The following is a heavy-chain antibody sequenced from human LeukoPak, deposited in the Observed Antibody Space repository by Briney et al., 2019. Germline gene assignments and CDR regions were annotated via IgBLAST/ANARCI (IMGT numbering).Heavy chain of an antibody. Sequence: ASVKVSCKASGYTFTAYFIHWVRQAPGQGLEWMGWINPNKGGTNYAQQFQGRVSMTRDTSNDTAYMALTSLTYDDTAVYYCAGLPTGPSRNWPFAPWGQGNLVTVSS. CDR2: INPNKGGT. V-gene: IGHV1-2*02. CDR3: AGLPTGPSRNWPFAP. D-gene: IGHD1-1*01. J-gene: IGHJ5*02. CDR1: GYTFTAYF.